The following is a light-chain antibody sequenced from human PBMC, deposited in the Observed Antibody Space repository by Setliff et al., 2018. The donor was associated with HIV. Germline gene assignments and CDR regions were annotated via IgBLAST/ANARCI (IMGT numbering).Light chain of an antibody. CDR1: INDIGSRDY. V-gene: IGLV2-14*01. CDR3: CSYAGSYTYV. Sequence: QSVLTQPPSVSGSPGQSIAISCTGTINDIGSRDYVSWFQQHPGKAPKLLIYEVTRRPSGVSDRFSGSKSGNTASLTISGLQAEDEADYYCCSYAGSYTYVFGTGTKVTVL. CDR2: EVT. J-gene: IGLJ1*01.